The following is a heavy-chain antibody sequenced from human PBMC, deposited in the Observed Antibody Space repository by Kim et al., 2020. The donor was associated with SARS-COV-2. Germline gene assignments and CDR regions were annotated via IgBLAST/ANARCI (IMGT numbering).Heavy chain of an antibody. CDR3: ARGPRLRGPGSYNWFDP. Sequence: SETLSLTCTVSGYSISSGYYWGWIRQPPGKGLEWIGSIYHSGSTYYNPSLKSRVTISVDTSKNQFSLKLSSVTAADTAVYYCARGPRLRGPGSYNWFDPWGQGSLGPVSS. J-gene: IGHJ5*02. V-gene: IGHV4-38-2*02. D-gene: IGHD3-10*01. CDR1: GYSISSGYY. CDR2: IYHSGST.